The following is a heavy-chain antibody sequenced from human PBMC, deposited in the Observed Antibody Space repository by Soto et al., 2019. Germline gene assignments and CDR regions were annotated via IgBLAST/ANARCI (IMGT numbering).Heavy chain of an antibody. D-gene: IGHD2-2*03. CDR2: IDPSDSYT. J-gene: IGHJ5*02. CDR1: GYSFTSYW. CDR3: ARHGYRSSTSCPIGWFDP. Sequence: GESLKISCKGSGYSFTSYWISWVRQMPGKGLEWMGRIDPSDSYTNYSPSFQGHVTISADKSISTAYLQWSSLKASDTAMYYCARHGYRSSTSCPIGWFDPWGQGTQVTVSS. V-gene: IGHV5-10-1*01.